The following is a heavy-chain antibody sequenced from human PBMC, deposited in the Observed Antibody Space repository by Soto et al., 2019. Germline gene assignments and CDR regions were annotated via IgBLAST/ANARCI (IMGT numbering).Heavy chain of an antibody. V-gene: IGHV3-33*08. Sequence: GGSLRLSCAASGFTLSNFAMSWVRQAPGKGLEWVAVIWYDGSNKYYADSVKGRFTISRDNSKNTLYLQMNSLRAEDTAVYYCARSERINDFDYWGQGTLVTVSS. CDR1: GFTLSNFA. CDR3: ARSERINDFDY. CDR2: IWYDGSNK. J-gene: IGHJ4*02. D-gene: IGHD1-1*01.